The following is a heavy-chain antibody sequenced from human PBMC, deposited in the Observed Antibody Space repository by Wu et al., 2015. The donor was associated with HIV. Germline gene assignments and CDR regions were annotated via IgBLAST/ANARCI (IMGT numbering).Heavy chain of an antibody. CDR3: ARGHYYDSSSSPMY. CDR1: GDGFTSYA. CDR2: ISAQNGNT. Sequence: QVQLVQSGTEMKKPGSSVKVTCKASGDGFTSYAVSWVRQAPGKGLEWMGWISAQNGNTKSAQKFQGRVILTTETSSSTAYMELRSLRSDDTAVYFCARGHYYDSSSSPMYWGPGTRVTVSS. V-gene: IGHV1-18*01. J-gene: IGHJ4*02. D-gene: IGHD3-22*01.